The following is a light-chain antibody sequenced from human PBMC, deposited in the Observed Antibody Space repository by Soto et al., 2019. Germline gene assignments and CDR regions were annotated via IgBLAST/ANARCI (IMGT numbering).Light chain of an antibody. CDR1: QDIKNY. Sequence: DIQLTQSPSSVSASVGDRVTITCQASQDIKNYLIWYQQKPGKAPNLLIYDESTLGTGVSSRFSGSGSGTDFSFTITNLQPEDIATYFCQHYDSVPCTFGQGTRLEIK. V-gene: IGKV1-33*01. J-gene: IGKJ2*02. CDR2: DES. CDR3: QHYDSVPCT.